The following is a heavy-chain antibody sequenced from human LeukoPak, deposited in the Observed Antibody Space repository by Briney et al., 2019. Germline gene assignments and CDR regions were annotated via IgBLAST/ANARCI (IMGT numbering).Heavy chain of an antibody. J-gene: IGHJ5*02. CDR3: ARDRRIAAAANWFDP. Sequence: ASEKVSCKASGYTFTGYYMHWVRQAPGQGLEWMGRINPNSGGTNYAQKFQGRVTMTRDTSISTAYMELSRLRSDDTAVYYCARDRRIAAAANWFDPWGQGTLVTVSS. D-gene: IGHD6-13*01. CDR2: INPNSGGT. V-gene: IGHV1-2*06. CDR1: GYTFTGYY.